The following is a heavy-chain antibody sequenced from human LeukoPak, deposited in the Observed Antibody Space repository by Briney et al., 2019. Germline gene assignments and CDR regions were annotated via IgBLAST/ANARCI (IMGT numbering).Heavy chain of an antibody. J-gene: IGHJ4*02. D-gene: IGHD2-2*01. CDR1: GGSISSSSYY. V-gene: IGHV4-39*01. CDR3: ARHLNAGQIFDS. Sequence: PSETLSLTCTVSGGSISSSSYYWGWIRQPPGKGLEWIGNIYYSGHTYCNPSLKSRVTISVDTSKNQFSLKLSSVTAADTAVYYCARHLNAGQIFDSWVQGTLVTVSS. CDR2: IYYSGHT.